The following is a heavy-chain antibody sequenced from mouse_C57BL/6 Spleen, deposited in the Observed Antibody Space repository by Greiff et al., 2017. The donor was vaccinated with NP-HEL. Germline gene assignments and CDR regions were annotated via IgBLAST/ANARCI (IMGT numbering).Heavy chain of an antibody. CDR1: GYTFTSYW. J-gene: IGHJ1*03. V-gene: IGHV1-52*01. CDR2: IDPSDSET. CDR3: ARRYSNYVWYFDV. Sequence: QVHVKQPGAELVRPGSSVKLSCKASGYTFTSYWMHWVKQRPIQGLEWIGNIDPSDSETHYNQKFKDKATLTVDKSSSTAYMQLSSLTSEDSAVYYCARRYSNYVWYFDVWGTGTTVTVSS. D-gene: IGHD2-5*01.